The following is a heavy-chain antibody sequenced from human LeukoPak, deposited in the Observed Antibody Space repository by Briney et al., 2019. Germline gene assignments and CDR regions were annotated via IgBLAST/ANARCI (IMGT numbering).Heavy chain of an antibody. CDR2: IYYTGTT. V-gene: IGHV4-59*01. Sequence: KTSETLSLTCTVSGGSISIYYWSWIRQPPGKGLEWIGYIYYTGTTNYNPSLNSRVTISVDTSKNQFSLKLSSVTAADTAVYYCARVNSAWYGALDYWGQGTMVTVSS. CDR1: GGSISIYY. CDR3: ARVNSAWYGALDY. D-gene: IGHD6-19*01. J-gene: IGHJ4*02.